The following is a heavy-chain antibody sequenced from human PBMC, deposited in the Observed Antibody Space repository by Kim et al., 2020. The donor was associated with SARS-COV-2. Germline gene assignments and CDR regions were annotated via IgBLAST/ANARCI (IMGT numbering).Heavy chain of an antibody. D-gene: IGHD3-3*01. V-gene: IGHV5-51*01. CDR3: ARLSSYYVFWSGPGYYYYMDV. Sequence: GESLKISCKGSGYSFTSYWIGWVRQMPGKGLEWMGIIYPGDSDTRYSPSFQGQVTISADKSISTAYLQWSSLKASDTAMYYCARLSSYYVFWSGPGYYYYMDVWGKGTAVTFSS. CDR2: IYPGDSDT. J-gene: IGHJ6*03. CDR1: GYSFTSYW.